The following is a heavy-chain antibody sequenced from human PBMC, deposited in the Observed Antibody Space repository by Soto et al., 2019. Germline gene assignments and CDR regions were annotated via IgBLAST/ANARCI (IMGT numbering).Heavy chain of an antibody. Sequence: QVQMVQSGAEVKNPGASVKVSCKASGYSFTTYYIHWVRQAPGQGLEWMGFIHPNTGRTKYAQKFQGRVTMTSDTAIKTAYMELNRLTSDDAAMYYCARVDGSASSAGDWGQGTLVTVS. J-gene: IGHJ4*02. CDR3: ARVDGSASSAGD. V-gene: IGHV1-2*02. D-gene: IGHD6-6*01. CDR2: IHPNTGRT. CDR1: GYSFTTYY.